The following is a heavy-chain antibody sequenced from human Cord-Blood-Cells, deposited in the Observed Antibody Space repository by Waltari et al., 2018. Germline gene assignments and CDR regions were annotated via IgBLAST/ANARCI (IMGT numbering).Heavy chain of an antibody. J-gene: IGHJ5*02. D-gene: IGHD2-15*01. CDR1: GGTFSSYP. CDR3: ARTGRGYCSGGSCYNWFDP. Sequence: QVQLVQSGAEVKKPGSSEKVSCKASGGTFSSYPISWVPQAPGQGLEWMGGIIPIFGTANYAQKFQGRVTITADESTSTAYMELSSLRSEDTAVYYCARTGRGYCSGGSCYNWFDPWGQGTLVTVSS. V-gene: IGHV1-69*01. CDR2: IIPIFGTA.